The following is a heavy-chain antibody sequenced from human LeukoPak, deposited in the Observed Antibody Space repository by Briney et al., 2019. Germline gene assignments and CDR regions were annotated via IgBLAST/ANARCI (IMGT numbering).Heavy chain of an antibody. V-gene: IGHV3-7*01. CDR2: MNRDGSEK. J-gene: IGHJ6*02. CDR1: GFTFSSYW. Sequence: GGSLRLSCAASGFTFSSYWMSWVRQAPGKGLEWVANMNRDGSEKDYVDSIKGRFTISRDNAANSLYLQMNSLRVEDTAVYYCARDGGIIRFGGQDVWGLGTTVIVS. CDR3: ARDGGIIRFGGQDV. D-gene: IGHD3-16*01.